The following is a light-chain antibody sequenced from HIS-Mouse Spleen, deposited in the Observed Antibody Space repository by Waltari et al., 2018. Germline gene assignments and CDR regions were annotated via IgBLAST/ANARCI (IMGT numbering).Light chain of an antibody. CDR3: QTWGTGILVV. V-gene: IGLV4-69*01. J-gene: IGLJ2*01. CDR1: SGHRSYA. Sequence: QLVLTQSPSASASLGASVKLTCTLSSGHRSYAIAWHQQQPEKGPRYLMKLNSDGSHSKGDGIPDRFSGSSSGAERYLTISSLQSEDEADYYCQTWGTGILVVFGGGTKLTVL. CDR2: LNSDGSH.